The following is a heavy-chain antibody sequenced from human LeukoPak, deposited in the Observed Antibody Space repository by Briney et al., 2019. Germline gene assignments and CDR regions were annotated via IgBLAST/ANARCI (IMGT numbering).Heavy chain of an antibody. CDR2: IKPDGSEK. CDR1: GFTFSTYG. Sequence: HPGGSLRLSCAASGFTFSTYGMHWVRQAPGKGLEWVANIKPDGSEKHYVNSVKGRFTISRDNAKNSLYLQMISLRAEDTAVYYCASHYFDKWGQGTLVTVSS. CDR3: ASHYFDK. V-gene: IGHV3-7*02. J-gene: IGHJ4*02.